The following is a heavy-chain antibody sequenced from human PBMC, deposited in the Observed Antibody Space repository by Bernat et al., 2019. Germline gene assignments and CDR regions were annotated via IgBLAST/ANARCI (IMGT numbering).Heavy chain of an antibody. CDR3: VNDLHAVVFN. D-gene: IGHD2-21*01. CDR2: IGPDGVGT. CDR1: RFPFSGLS. J-gene: IGHJ4*02. V-gene: IGHV3-64D*08. Sequence: EVHVVESGGGLVQPGGSLRLSCSASRFPFSGLSMHWVRQAPGKGLEYVSAIGPDGVGTWYADSVKGRFTISRGNSKNTLYLQMTSLRPEDTALYYCVNDLHAVVFNWGQGAQVTVSS.